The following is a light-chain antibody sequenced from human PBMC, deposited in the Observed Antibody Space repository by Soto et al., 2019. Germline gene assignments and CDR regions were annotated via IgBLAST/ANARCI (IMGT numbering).Light chain of an antibody. V-gene: IGKV3-15*01. J-gene: IGKJ1*01. CDR2: GAS. CDR3: QQYNTWPRT. CDR1: QCLTTK. Sequence: IVMTQSPATLSVSPGEGATLSCMARQCLTTKLAWYQQKPGQAPRLLIYGASTRATGIPARFSGSGSGTEFTLTISSLQSEDFAVYYCQQYNTWPRTFGQGTKVDIK.